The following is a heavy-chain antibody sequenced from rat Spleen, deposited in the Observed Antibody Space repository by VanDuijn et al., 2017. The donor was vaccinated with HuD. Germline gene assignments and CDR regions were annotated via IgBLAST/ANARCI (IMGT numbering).Heavy chain of an antibody. CDR3: ATVLQGHGFAY. Sequence: EVKLVESGGGLVQPGRSLKLSCAASGFNFNDYWMDWVRQAPTKGLEWVATISSEGRSSYYRDSVKGRFTISRDSAKSTLYLQMDSLRSEDTATYYCATVLQGHGFAYWGQGTLVTVSS. D-gene: IGHD1-1*01. CDR1: GFNFNDYW. J-gene: IGHJ3*01. V-gene: IGHV5-29*01. CDR2: ISSEGRSS.